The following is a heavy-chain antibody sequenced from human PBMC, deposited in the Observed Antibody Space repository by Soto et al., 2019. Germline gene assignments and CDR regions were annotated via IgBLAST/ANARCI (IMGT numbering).Heavy chain of an antibody. D-gene: IGHD6-13*01. J-gene: IGHJ6*02. V-gene: IGHV4-39*07. CDR2: IYYSGST. CDR1: CGSISSSSYY. Sequence: PSETLSLTCTVSCGSISSSSYYWGWIRQPPGKGLEWIGSIYYSGSTYYNPSLKSRVTISVDTSKNQFSLKLSSVTAADTAVYYCARAQQLQYYYYYGMYVWGQGTTVTVSS. CDR3: ARAQQLQYYYYYGMYV.